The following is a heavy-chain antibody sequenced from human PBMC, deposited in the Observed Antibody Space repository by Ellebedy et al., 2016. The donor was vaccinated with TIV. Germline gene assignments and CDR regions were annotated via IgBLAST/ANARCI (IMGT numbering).Heavy chain of an antibody. CDR1: GGSFSGYY. CDR2: INHSGST. V-gene: IGHV4-34*01. Sequence: SETLSLXXAVYGGSFSGYYWSWIRQPPGKGLEWIGEINHSGSTNYNPSLKSRVTISVDTSKNQFSLKLSSVTAADTAVYYCARGRITIFGVVTHGRNWFDPWGQGTLVTVSS. CDR3: ARGRITIFGVVTHGRNWFDP. D-gene: IGHD3-3*01. J-gene: IGHJ5*02.